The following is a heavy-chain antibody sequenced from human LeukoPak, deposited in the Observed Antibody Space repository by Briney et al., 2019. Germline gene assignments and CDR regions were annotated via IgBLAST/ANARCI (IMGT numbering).Heavy chain of an antibody. V-gene: IGHV4-59*01. D-gene: IGHD6-6*01. J-gene: IGHJ4*02. CDR1: GGSFSGYY. CDR3: ARDPTDIANRPAGFDY. CDR2: INYRGST. Sequence: SETLSLTCAVYGGSFSGYYWSWIRQPPGKGLEWIGHINYRGSTNSNPSLKSRVTISVAMSKNQFSLKLISVTAADTAVYYCARDPTDIANRPAGFDYWGQGTLVTVSS.